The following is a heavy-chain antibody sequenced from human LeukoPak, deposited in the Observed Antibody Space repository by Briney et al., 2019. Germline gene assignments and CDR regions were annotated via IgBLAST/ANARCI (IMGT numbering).Heavy chain of an antibody. CDR3: ARVGHYDILTGSYDAFDI. V-gene: IGHV1-46*03. D-gene: IGHD3-9*01. Sequence: ASVKVSCKASGYTFTSYYMHWVRQAPGRGLEWMGIINPSGGSTSYAQKFQGRVTMTRDTSTSTVYMELSSLRSEDTAVYYCARVGHYDILTGSYDAFDIWGQGTMVTVSS. CDR1: GYTFTSYY. J-gene: IGHJ3*02. CDR2: INPSGGST.